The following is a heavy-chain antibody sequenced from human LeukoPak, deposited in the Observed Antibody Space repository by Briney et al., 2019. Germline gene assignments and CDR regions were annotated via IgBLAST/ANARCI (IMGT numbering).Heavy chain of an antibody. Sequence: ASVKVSCKASGYTFTSYDINWVRQATGQGPEWMGWMNPNSGDTGYAQKFQGRVTMTRSTSISTAYMELSSLRSEDTAVYYCTRSVRDGSIDYWGQGTLVTVSS. V-gene: IGHV1-8*01. CDR3: TRSVRDGSIDY. D-gene: IGHD5-24*01. CDR1: GYTFTSYD. CDR2: MNPNSGDT. J-gene: IGHJ4*02.